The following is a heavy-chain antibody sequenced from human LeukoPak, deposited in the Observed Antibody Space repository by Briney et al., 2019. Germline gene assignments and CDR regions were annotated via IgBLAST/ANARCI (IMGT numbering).Heavy chain of an antibody. CDR1: GFTFSSFA. CDR3: ARPSECSGGSCYRAFAY. D-gene: IGHD2-15*01. V-gene: IGHV3-30*04. J-gene: IGHJ4*02. CDR2: ISYDGSNI. Sequence: GGSLRLSCAASGFTFSSFAVRWVRQAPGKGRGWVAVISYDGSNIYYGGSVEGRFTISSDNSKNTLYLQMNSLRAEDTAVYYCARPSECSGGSCYRAFAYWGQGTLVTVSS.